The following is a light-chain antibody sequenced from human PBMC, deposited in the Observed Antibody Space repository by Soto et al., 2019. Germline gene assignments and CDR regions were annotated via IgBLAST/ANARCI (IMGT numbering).Light chain of an antibody. CDR2: AAS. J-gene: IGKJ5*01. V-gene: IGKV1-39*01. CDR1: QSISSY. Sequence: DLQMTQSPSSLSASVGDRVTITCRASQSISSYLNWYQQKPGKAPKLLIYAASSLQSGVPSRFSGSGSGTDFTLTISRLEPQDSAMYYCQQYVISVTFGQGTRLEI. CDR3: QQYVISVT.